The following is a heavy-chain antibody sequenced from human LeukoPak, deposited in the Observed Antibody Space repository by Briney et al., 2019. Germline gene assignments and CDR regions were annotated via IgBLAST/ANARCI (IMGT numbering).Heavy chain of an antibody. CDR2: INHSGST. V-gene: IGHV4-34*01. Sequence: SETLSLTCAVYGGSFSGYYWSWIRQPPGRGLEWIGEINHSGSTNYNPSLKSRVTISVVTSKNQFSLKLSSVTAADTAVYFCAREGPKVTIVGVVIRKTYMDVWGKGTTVTVSS. D-gene: IGHD3-3*01. CDR3: AREGPKVTIVGVVIRKTYMDV. CDR1: GGSFSGYY. J-gene: IGHJ6*03.